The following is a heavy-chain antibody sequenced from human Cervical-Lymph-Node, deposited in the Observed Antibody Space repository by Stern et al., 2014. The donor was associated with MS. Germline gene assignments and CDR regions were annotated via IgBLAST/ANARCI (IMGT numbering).Heavy chain of an antibody. V-gene: IGHV4-59*01. CDR2: IFHNGNT. J-gene: IGHJ4*02. Sequence: VQLVQSGPGLVKPSETLSLTCTVSGGSMNNYYWHWIRQPPGKGLEWLGYIFHNGNTKYKPPLTGRVTISVDTSRNQFSLKLTSVTAADTALYFCARVPSFCSGGSCSSRIFDHWGQGALVTVSS. CDR1: GGSMNNYY. CDR3: ARVPSFCSGGSCSSRIFDH. D-gene: IGHD2-15*01.